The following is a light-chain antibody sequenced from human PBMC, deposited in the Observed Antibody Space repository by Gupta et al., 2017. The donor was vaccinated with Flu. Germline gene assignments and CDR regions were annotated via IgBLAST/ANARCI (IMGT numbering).Light chain of an antibody. J-gene: IGKJ1*01. Sequence: IVTTQPPPTLSLSPGETATLSGRASQSVGSNLARYQQKPGQAPRLLIYGASTRATGIPARFSGSGSGTEFTLTISSLQSEDFAVYYCQQYYNWPRTFGEGTKVEIK. CDR3: QQYYNWPRT. CDR1: QSVGSN. CDR2: GAS. V-gene: IGKV3-15*01.